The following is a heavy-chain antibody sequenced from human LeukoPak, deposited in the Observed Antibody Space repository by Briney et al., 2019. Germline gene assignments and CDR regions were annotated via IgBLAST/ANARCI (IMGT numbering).Heavy chain of an antibody. Sequence: PSETLSLTCTVSGGSISSGNYYWSWIRQPPGKGLEWIGYIHHSGSTYYNPSLNSRVTVSVDGSKNQFSLKVTSVTAADTAVYYCARLAYYCSRSTCYGDYFYYHMDVWGKGTTVTVSS. V-gene: IGHV4-30-2*01. D-gene: IGHD2-2*01. CDR1: GGSISSGNYY. CDR2: IHHSGST. J-gene: IGHJ6*03. CDR3: ARLAYYCSRSTCYGDYFYYHMDV.